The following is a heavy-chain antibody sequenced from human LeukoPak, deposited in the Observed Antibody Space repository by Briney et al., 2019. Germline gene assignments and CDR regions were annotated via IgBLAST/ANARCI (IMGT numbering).Heavy chain of an antibody. D-gene: IGHD3-22*01. Sequence: SETLSLTCTVSGGSISSYYWSWIRQPPGKGLEWIGEINHSGSTNYNPSLKSRVTISVDTSKNQFSLKLSSVTAADTAVYYCARGGPWDYYDSSGYYYLPEYFQHWGQGTLVTVSS. V-gene: IGHV4-34*01. CDR2: INHSGST. CDR3: ARGGPWDYYDSSGYYYLPEYFQH. CDR1: GGSISSYY. J-gene: IGHJ1*01.